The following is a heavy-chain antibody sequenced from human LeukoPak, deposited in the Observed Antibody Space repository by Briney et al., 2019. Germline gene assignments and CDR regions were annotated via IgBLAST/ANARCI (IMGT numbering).Heavy chain of an antibody. Sequence: SETLSLTCSVSGGSINSTLYYWVWIRQPPGKGLEWIGSIYSRGSTYYHPSLKSRVAMSMDTSKNQFSLNVISVTAADTAFYYCARDDLSRGGFDPWGQGVLVTVSS. CDR2: IYSRGST. D-gene: IGHD3/OR15-3a*01. J-gene: IGHJ5*02. V-gene: IGHV4-39*07. CDR3: ARDDLSRGGFDP. CDR1: GGSINSTLYY.